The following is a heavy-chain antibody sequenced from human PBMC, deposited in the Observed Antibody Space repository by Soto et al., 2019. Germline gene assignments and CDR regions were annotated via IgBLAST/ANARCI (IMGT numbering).Heavy chain of an antibody. CDR1: GGSISSSHW. V-gene: IGHV4-4*02. Sequence: QVQLQESGPGLVKPSGTLSLTCAVSGGSISSSHWWTWVRQSPGKGLEYIGEISHSGTSNSNPSLKSRVTLSVDKSKNHFSLTLTSVTAADTAVYYCARVVLPITRGAFDAWGKGTLVIVSS. D-gene: IGHD1-20*01. J-gene: IGHJ3*01. CDR3: ARVVLPITRGAFDA. CDR2: ISHSGTS.